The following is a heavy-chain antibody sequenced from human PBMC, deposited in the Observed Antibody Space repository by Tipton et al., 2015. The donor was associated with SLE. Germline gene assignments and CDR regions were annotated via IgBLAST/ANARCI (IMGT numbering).Heavy chain of an antibody. V-gene: IGHV1-24*01. Sequence: QLVQSGAEVKKPGASVKVSCKVSGYTLTELSMHWVRQAPGKGLEWMGGFDPDDGETIYAQKFQGRVTISVDTSKNQFSLKLSSVTAADTAVYYCARLGSSALFDIWGQGTMVTVSS. D-gene: IGHD7-27*01. CDR1: GYTLTELS. CDR3: ARLGSSALFDI. J-gene: IGHJ3*02. CDR2: FDPDDGET.